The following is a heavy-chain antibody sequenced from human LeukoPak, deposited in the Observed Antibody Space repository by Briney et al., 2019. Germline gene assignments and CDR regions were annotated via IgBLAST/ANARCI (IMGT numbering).Heavy chain of an antibody. Sequence: PGGSLRLSCAASGFTFSSYAMHWVRQAPGKGLEWVAVISYDGSNKYYADSVKGRFTISRDNSKNTLYLQMSSLRAEDTAQYYCAKGDNTSYYFDSWGQGTLVTVSS. CDR1: GFTFSSYA. J-gene: IGHJ4*02. D-gene: IGHD6-6*01. CDR2: ISYDGSNK. V-gene: IGHV3-30-3*01. CDR3: AKGDNTSYYFDS.